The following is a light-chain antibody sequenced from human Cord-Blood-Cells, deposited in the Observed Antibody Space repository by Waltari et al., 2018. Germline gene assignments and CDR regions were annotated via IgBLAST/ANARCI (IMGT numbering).Light chain of an antibody. V-gene: IGLV2-14*01. J-gene: IGLJ3*02. CDR1: SSDVGGYNY. Sequence: QSALTQPASVSGSPGQSITISCTGTSSDVGGYNYVSWYQQHPGKAPKLMIYEVSNRPSGVSNRFSGSMSGNTASLTISGLQAEDEADYYCSSYTSSSPWVFGGGTKLAVL. CDR3: SSYTSSSPWV. CDR2: EVS.